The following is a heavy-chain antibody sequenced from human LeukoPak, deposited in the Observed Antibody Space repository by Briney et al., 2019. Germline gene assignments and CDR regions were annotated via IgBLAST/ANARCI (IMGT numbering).Heavy chain of an antibody. D-gene: IGHD3-9*01. V-gene: IGHV4-59*08. Sequence: SETLSLTRTVSGGSISNYYWSWIRQSPGKGLEWIGYIHYSGGTKYNPSFKSRVIISVDMSMNQFSLKLSSVTAADTAMYYCAKHSVLTGSGYAFDIWGQGTAVTVSS. CDR1: GGSISNYY. J-gene: IGHJ3*02. CDR3: AKHSVLTGSGYAFDI. CDR2: IHYSGGT.